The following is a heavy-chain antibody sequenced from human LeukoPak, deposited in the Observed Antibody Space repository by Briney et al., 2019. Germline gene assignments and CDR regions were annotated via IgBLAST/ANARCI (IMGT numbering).Heavy chain of an antibody. J-gene: IGHJ4*02. V-gene: IGHV4-59*01. CDR3: ARGGDGYIHFDS. Sequence: SETLSLTCTVSGGSISSYYWSWIRQPPGKGLEWIGYIYYSGSTNFNPSLKSRVTISVDTSKNQFSRRENSATAADTAVYYCARGGDGYIHFDSWGQGTLVTVSS. D-gene: IGHD5-24*01. CDR1: GGSISSYY. CDR2: IYYSGST.